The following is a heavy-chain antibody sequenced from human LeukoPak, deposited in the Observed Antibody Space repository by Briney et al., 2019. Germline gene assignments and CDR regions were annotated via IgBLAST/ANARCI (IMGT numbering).Heavy chain of an antibody. Sequence: SETLSLTCIVSGTSVNNYYWSWIRQPAGKGLEWIGRIYSSGSTNYNLSLTNRVSISVDKSKNQVSLKLESVTAADTAVYYCARERVGYDTSGRGPRFDSWGQGTLVTVSS. J-gene: IGHJ4*02. D-gene: IGHD3-22*01. CDR1: GTSVNNYY. V-gene: IGHV4-4*07. CDR2: IYSSGST. CDR3: ARERVGYDTSGRGPRFDS.